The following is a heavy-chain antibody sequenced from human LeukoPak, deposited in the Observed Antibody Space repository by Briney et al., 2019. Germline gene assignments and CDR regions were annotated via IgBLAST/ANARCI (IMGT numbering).Heavy chain of an antibody. Sequence: SETLSLTCTVSGGSIGRSTYYWGWIRQPPGKGLEWIGSIYYSGSTYYNPSLKSRVTISVDTSKNQFSLKLSSVTAADTAVFYCASHYHDSSGYLCYFDYWGQGTLVTVSS. V-gene: IGHV4-39*01. D-gene: IGHD3-22*01. CDR1: GGSIGRSTYY. CDR3: ASHYHDSSGYLCYFDY. J-gene: IGHJ4*02. CDR2: IYYSGST.